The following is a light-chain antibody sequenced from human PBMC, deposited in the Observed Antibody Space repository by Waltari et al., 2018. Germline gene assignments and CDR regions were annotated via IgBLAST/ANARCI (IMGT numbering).Light chain of an antibody. Sequence: QSALTQPASVSGSPGQSITLSCTGTSSDVGGYNYVSWYQQHPGKAPKLMIYDVSKRPSGVSNRFSGSKSGNTASLTISGLQAEDEADYYCSSYTSSSTSLYVFGTGTKVTVL. CDR1: SSDVGGYNY. V-gene: IGLV2-14*01. J-gene: IGLJ1*01. CDR2: DVS. CDR3: SSYTSSSTSLYV.